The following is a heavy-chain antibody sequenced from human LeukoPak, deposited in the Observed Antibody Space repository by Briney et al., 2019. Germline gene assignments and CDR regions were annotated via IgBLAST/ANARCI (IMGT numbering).Heavy chain of an antibody. D-gene: IGHD4-17*01. CDR2: IKSDGSST. J-gene: IGHJ4*02. CDR3: ARRGMTTVTGDY. V-gene: IGHV3-74*01. CDR1: GFTFSSYS. Sequence: GGSLRLSCAASGFTFSSYSMNWVRQAPGKGLVWVTRIKSDGSSTSYADSVKGRFTISRDNAKNTLYLQMNSLRAEDTAVYYCARRGMTTVTGDYWGQGTLVTVSS.